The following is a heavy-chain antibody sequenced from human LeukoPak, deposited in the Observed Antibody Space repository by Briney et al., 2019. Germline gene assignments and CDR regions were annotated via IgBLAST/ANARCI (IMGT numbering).Heavy chain of an antibody. J-gene: IGHJ6*03. D-gene: IGHD2-2*01. CDR1: GFTFSSYS. CDR2: IISSSSYI. CDR3: ARDLCSSTSCSYYYYYMDV. V-gene: IGHV3-21*01. Sequence: GGSLRLSCAASGFTFSSYSMNWVRQAPGKGLEWVSSIISSSSYIYYADSVKGRFTISRDNAKNSLYLQMNSLRAEDTAVYYCARDLCSSTSCSYYYYYMDVWGKGTTVTVSS.